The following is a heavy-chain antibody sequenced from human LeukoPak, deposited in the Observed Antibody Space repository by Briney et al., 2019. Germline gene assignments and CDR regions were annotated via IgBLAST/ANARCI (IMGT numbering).Heavy chain of an antibody. Sequence: GASVKVSCKASGGTFSRYAISWVRQAPGQGLEWMGGIIPIFGTANYAQKFQGRVTITADKSTSTAYMELSSLRSEDTAVYYCARDRVGYCSSTSCYHFDYWGQGTLVTVSS. CDR2: IIPIFGTA. V-gene: IGHV1-69*06. CDR1: GGTFSRYA. CDR3: ARDRVGYCSSTSCYHFDY. J-gene: IGHJ4*02. D-gene: IGHD2-2*01.